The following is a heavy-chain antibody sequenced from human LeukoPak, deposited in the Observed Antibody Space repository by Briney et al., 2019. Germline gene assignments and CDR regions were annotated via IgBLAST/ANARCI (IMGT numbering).Heavy chain of an antibody. CDR2: ISGRGGNT. CDR3: AKDQLRYSDY. J-gene: IGHJ4*02. CDR1: GFTFSSYA. V-gene: IGHV3-23*01. Sequence: GGSLRLSCAASGFTFSSYAMSWVRQAPGKGLEWVSTISGRGGNTYYADSVKGRFTISRDNSKNTLYLQMNSLRAEDTAVYYCAKDQLRYSDYWGQGTLVTVSS. D-gene: IGHD3-9*01.